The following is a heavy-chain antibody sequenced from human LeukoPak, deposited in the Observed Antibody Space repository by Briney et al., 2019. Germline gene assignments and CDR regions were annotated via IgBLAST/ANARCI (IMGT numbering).Heavy chain of an antibody. Sequence: GGSLRLSCAASGFTFSSYGMHWVRQAPGKGLEWVANIKQDGSEKYYVDSVKGRFTISRDNAKNSLYLQMNSLRAEDTAVYYCARPSMVRGVPTPNDAFDIWGQGTMVTVSS. CDR2: IKQDGSEK. CDR1: GFTFSSYG. D-gene: IGHD3-10*01. J-gene: IGHJ3*02. V-gene: IGHV3-7*01. CDR3: ARPSMVRGVPTPNDAFDI.